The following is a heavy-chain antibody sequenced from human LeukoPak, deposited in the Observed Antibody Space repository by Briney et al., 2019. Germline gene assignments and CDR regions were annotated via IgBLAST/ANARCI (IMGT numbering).Heavy chain of an antibody. V-gene: IGHV3-9*01. CDR1: GFNFNDYD. CDR2: INWNSVHI. J-gene: IGHJ4*02. Sequence: GWSLRLSCAASGFNFNDYDINWVRQVPGKGLEWVSGINWNSVHIGYADSVKGRFTISRDNAQKAVHLQIFSLRPEDTAVYYCSTSRPDRFIDSWGQGTLVTVST. D-gene: IGHD1-14*01. CDR3: STSRPDRFIDS.